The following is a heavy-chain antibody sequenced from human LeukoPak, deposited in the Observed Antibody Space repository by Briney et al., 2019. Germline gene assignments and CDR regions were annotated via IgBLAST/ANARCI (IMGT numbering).Heavy chain of an antibody. CDR1: GFTFSGYW. J-gene: IGHJ1*01. CDR2: IKQDRTEK. D-gene: IGHD3-22*01. Sequence: GGSLRLSSAASGFTFSGYWMSWVRQAPGKGLEWVANIKQDRTEKDYMVSGRGGFTISRDNTTNSLYLHMQSSRAKDTAVYYCARERNYAHRRGYLGAEYFQHWGQGTMVTVPS. CDR3: ARERNYAHRRGYLGAEYFQH. V-gene: IGHV3-7*01.